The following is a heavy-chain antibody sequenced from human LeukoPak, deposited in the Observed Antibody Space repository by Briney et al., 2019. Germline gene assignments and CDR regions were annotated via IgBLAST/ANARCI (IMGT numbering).Heavy chain of an antibody. V-gene: IGHV2-26*01. CDR1: GFSLSNARMG. Sequence: SGPVLVKPTETLTLTCTVSGFSLSNARMGVSWIRQPPGKALEWLAHIFSNDEKSYSTSLKSRLTISKDTSKSQVVLTMTNMDPVDTATHYCARIRGYCSSTSCYSWDFYQVFLFDYWGQGTLVTVSS. D-gene: IGHD2-2*01. CDR2: IFSNDEK. CDR3: ARIRGYCSSTSCYSWDFYQVFLFDY. J-gene: IGHJ4*02.